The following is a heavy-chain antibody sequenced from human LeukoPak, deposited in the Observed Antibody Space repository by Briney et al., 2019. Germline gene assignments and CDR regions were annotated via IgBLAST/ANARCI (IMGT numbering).Heavy chain of an antibody. CDR1: GFTFDDYG. J-gene: IGHJ4*02. D-gene: IGHD1-26*01. V-gene: IGHV3-20*04. CDR3: ATDPGSSVHY. CDR2: INWNGGST. Sequence: GGSLRLSCAASGFTFDDYGMSWVRQAPGKGLEWVSGINWNGGSTGYADSVKGRFTISRDNSKNTLYLQMNSLRAEDTAVYYCATDPGSSVHYWGQGTLVTVSS.